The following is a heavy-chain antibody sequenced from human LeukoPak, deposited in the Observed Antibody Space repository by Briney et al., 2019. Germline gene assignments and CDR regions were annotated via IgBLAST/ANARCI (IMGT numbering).Heavy chain of an antibody. CDR2: IWYDASNK. J-gene: IGHJ4*02. CDR1: GFSFSTYG. D-gene: IGHD3-3*01. CDR3: GRDWSGRRIMD. Sequence: PGGSLRLSCVASGFSFSTYGMHWVRQAPGKGLEWVAVIWYDASNKYYADSVKGRFTVSRDNSKNTLYLQMDSLRVEDTALYCCGRDWSGRRIMDWGQGTLVTVSS. V-gene: IGHV3-33*01.